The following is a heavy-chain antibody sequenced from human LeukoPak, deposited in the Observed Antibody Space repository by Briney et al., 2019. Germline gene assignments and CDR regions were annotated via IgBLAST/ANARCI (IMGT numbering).Heavy chain of an antibody. CDR1: GFTFSSYS. CDR2: IISSSSYI. V-gene: IGHV3-21*01. Sequence: PGGSLRLSCAASGFTFSSYSTNWVRQAPGKGLGWGSSIISSSSYIYYADSVKGRFTISRANAKNLLYLQMNSLRDEDTAVYYCARDTDDFSSLDYWGQGTLVTVAS. CDR3: ARDTDDFSSLDY. D-gene: IGHD3-3*01. J-gene: IGHJ4*02.